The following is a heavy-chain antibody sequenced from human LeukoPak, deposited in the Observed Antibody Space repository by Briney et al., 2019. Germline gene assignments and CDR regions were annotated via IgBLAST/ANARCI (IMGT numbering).Heavy chain of an antibody. CDR1: EFVFSNHA. Sequence: GGSLRLSCVASEFVFSNHAMIWVRQAPGKGLEWISSITSDSSNIFYANSVRGRFTISRDNANNALHLQMNSLRAEDTAVYYCARVFWETVNTGYYSDYWGPGTLVTVSS. V-gene: IGHV3-21*01. CDR2: ITSDSSNI. D-gene: IGHD3-22*01. CDR3: ARVFWETVNTGYYSDY. J-gene: IGHJ4*02.